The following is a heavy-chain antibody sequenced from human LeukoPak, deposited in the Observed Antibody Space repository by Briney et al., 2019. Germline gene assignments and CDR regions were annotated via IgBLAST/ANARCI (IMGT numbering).Heavy chain of an antibody. D-gene: IGHD1-26*01. V-gene: IGHV1-18*01. CDR2: ISAYNGNT. J-gene: IGHJ3*02. CDR1: GYTFTSYG. Sequence: ASVKVSCKSSGYTFTSYGISWVRQAPGQGLEWMGWISAYNGNTNYAQKLQGRVTMTTDTSTSTAYMELRSLRSDDTAVYYCARDGAIVGATDDAFDIWGQGTMVTVSS. CDR3: ARDGAIVGATDDAFDI.